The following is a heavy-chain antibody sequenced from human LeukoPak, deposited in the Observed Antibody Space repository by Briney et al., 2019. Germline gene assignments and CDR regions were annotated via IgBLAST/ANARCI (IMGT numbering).Heavy chain of an antibody. J-gene: IGHJ6*02. D-gene: IGHD3-16*01. CDR2: ISSSSSDM. Sequence: GGSLRLSCAASGFXFSSYTINWVRQAPGKGLEWVSSISSSSSDMYYADSVKGRFTISRDNAKTSLYLQMNSLRAEDTAVYYCASMGGMDVWGQGTTVTVSS. CDR1: GFXFSSYT. CDR3: ASMGGMDV. V-gene: IGHV3-21*01.